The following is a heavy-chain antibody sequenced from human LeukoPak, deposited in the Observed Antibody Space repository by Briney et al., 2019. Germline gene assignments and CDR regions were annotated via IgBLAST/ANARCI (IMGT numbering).Heavy chain of an antibody. CDR1: GFNFFTYG. D-gene: IGHD3-9*01. V-gene: IGHV3-30*19. Sequence: SGGSLRLSCAASGFNFFTYGMHWVRQAPGKGLEWVAVIWYDGSNKYYADSVKGRFTISRDNSKNTLHLQMNSLRAEDTAVYYCARGDDILTGYYNYYGMDVWGQGTTVTVSS. J-gene: IGHJ6*02. CDR2: IWYDGSNK. CDR3: ARGDDILTGYYNYYGMDV.